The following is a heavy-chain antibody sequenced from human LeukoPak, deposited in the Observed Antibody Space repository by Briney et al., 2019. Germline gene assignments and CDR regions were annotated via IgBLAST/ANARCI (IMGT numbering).Heavy chain of an antibody. V-gene: IGHV4-61*01. CDR3: ARDGWFGEGDDFDY. CDR2: IYYSGST. J-gene: IGHJ4*02. CDR1: GGSVSSGSYY. D-gene: IGHD3-10*01. Sequence: SETLSLTCTVSGGSVSSGSYYWSWIPQPPGKGLEWIGYIYYSGSTNYNPSLKSRVTISVDTSKNQFSLKLSSVTAADTAVYYCARDGWFGEGDDFDYWGQGTLVTVSS.